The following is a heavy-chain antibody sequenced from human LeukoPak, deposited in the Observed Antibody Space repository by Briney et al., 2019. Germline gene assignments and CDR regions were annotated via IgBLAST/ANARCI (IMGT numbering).Heavy chain of an antibody. Sequence: ASVKVSCKASGGTFSSYAMSWVRQAPGQGLEWMGGIIPIFGTANYAQKFQGRVTITADESTSTAYMELSSLRSEDTAVYYCARDEATVTTVPYYYYMDVWGKGTTVTVSS. CDR3: ARDEATVTTVPYYYYMDV. CDR2: IIPIFGTA. V-gene: IGHV1-69*13. D-gene: IGHD4-17*01. CDR1: GGTFSSYA. J-gene: IGHJ6*03.